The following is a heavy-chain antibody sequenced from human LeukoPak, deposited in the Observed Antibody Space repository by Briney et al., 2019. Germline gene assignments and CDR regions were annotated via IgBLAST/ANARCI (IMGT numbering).Heavy chain of an antibody. J-gene: IGHJ3*02. V-gene: IGHV4-31*03. D-gene: IGHD2-15*01. CDR2: IYYSGST. CDR3: ARSVSDNAFDI. Sequence: SETLSLTCTVSGVSISSGGYYWSWIRQHPGKGLEWIGYIYYSGSTYYNPSLKSRVTISVDTSKNQFSLKLSSVTAADTAVYYCARSVSDNAFDIWGQGTMVTVSS. CDR1: GVSISSGGYY.